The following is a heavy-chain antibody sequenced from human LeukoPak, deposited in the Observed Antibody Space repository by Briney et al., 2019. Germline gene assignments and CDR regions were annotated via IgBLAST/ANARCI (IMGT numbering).Heavy chain of an antibody. CDR1: GFTFSGHW. CDR3: ATPLDYRDSSGFHQGGD. J-gene: IGHJ4*02. CDR2: IKEDGSKK. D-gene: IGHD3-22*01. Sequence: GGSLRLSCAASGFTFSGHWMTWVRQAPGKGLEWVANIKEDGSKKNYVDSVKDRFTISRDNAKNSLYLQLTSLRAEDTAMYYCATPLDYRDSSGFHQGGDWGQGTLVTVSS. V-gene: IGHV3-7*03.